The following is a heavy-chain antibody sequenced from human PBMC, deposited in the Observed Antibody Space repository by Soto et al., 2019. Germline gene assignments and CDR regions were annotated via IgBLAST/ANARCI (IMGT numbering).Heavy chain of an antibody. Sequence: EVQLVESGGGLVQPGGSLRLSCAASGFTFSSYAMHWVRQAPGKGLEYVSAISSNGGSTYYANSVKGRFTISRDNSKNTLYLQMGSLRAEDMAVYYCARGGRIYDYGDYVIDYWGQGTLVTVSS. CDR1: GFTFSSYA. J-gene: IGHJ4*02. D-gene: IGHD4-17*01. CDR3: ARGGRIYDYGDYVIDY. V-gene: IGHV3-64*01. CDR2: ISSNGGST.